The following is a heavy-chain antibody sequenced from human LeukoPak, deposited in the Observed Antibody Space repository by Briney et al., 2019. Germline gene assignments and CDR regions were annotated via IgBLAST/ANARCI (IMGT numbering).Heavy chain of an antibody. CDR2: ISSSGSTI. Sequence: GRSLRLSCAASGFSFRDYAMHWVRQAPGKGLEWLSYISSSGSTIYYADSVKGRFTISRDNAKNSLFLQMNSLRAEDTAIYYCARGPSVGSGWSPDYWGQGTLVTVSS. V-gene: IGHV3-48*03. CDR1: GFSFRDYA. J-gene: IGHJ4*02. D-gene: IGHD6-19*01. CDR3: ARGPSVGSGWSPDY.